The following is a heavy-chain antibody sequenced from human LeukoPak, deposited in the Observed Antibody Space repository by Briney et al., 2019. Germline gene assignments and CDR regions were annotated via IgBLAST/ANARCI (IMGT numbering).Heavy chain of an antibody. CDR2: IYYSGST. CDR1: GGSISSYY. D-gene: IGHD5-18*01. V-gene: IGHV4-59*01. CDR3: VRDRRDSYGPSSYYFDY. Sequence: PSETLSLTCTVSGGSISSYYWSWIRQPPGKGLEWIGYIYYSGSTNYNPSLKSRVTISVDTSKNQFSLKLSSVTAADTAVYYCVRDRRDSYGPSSYYFDYWGQGTLVTVSS. J-gene: IGHJ4*02.